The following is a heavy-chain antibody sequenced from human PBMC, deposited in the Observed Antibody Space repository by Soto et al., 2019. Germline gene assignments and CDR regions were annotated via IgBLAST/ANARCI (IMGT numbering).Heavy chain of an antibody. V-gene: IGHV3-23*01. D-gene: IGHD6-19*01. CDR3: AKVEVGGSGYFDY. J-gene: IGHJ4*02. CDR1: GFTFSSYA. Sequence: PGGSLRLSCAASGFTFSSYAMSFFLHAPGKGLEWVSAISGSGGSTYYADSVKGRFTISRDNSKNTLYLQMNSLRAEDTAVYYCAKVEVGGSGYFDYWGQGTLVTVSS. CDR2: ISGSGGST.